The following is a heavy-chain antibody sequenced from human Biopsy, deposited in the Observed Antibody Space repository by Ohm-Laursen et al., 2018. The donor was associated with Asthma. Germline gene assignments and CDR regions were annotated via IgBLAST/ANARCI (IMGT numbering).Heavy chain of an antibody. J-gene: IGHJ4*02. CDR1: GFTFSSYS. CDR2: ISSSSSYI. CDR3: ARESSVAGSSDFDY. D-gene: IGHD6-19*01. V-gene: IGHV3-21*01. Sequence: SLRLSCTASGFTFSSYSMNWVRQAPGKGLEWVSSISSSSSYIYYADSVKGRFTISRDNAKNSLYLQMNSLRAEDTAVYYCARESSVAGSSDFDYWGQGTLVTVSS.